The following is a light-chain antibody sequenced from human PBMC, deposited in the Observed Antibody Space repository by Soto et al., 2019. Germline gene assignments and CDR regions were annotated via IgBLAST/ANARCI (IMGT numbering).Light chain of an antibody. CDR3: QAWVTGIGV. V-gene: IGLV4-69*01. CDR2: INSDGSH. J-gene: IGLJ2*01. CDR1: SGHSRNA. Sequence: QPVLTQSPSASASLGASVKLTCTLSSGHSRNAIAWHQQQPEKGPRYLMKINSDGSHIKGDEIPDRFSGSSSEAERYLTISSLQSEDEADYYCQAWVTGIGVFGGGTKLTVL.